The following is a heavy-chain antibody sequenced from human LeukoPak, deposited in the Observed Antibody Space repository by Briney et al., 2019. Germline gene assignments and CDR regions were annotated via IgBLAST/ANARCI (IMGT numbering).Heavy chain of an antibody. Sequence: GKSLKISCKASGYTFTNYWIGWVRQMPGKGLEWMGIIYPGDSDTRYSPSFRGQVIISADKSIRTAYLQWTSLKASDTAMYYCARAPRGSGWYLNDYWGQGTLVTVSS. CDR1: GYTFTNYW. CDR2: IYPGDSDT. V-gene: IGHV5-51*03. CDR3: ARAPRGSGWYLNDY. J-gene: IGHJ4*02. D-gene: IGHD6-19*01.